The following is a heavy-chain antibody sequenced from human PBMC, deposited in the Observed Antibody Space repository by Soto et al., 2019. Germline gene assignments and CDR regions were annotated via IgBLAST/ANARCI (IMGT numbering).Heavy chain of an antibody. CDR2: IYYSGST. Sequence: PSETLSLTCTVSGGSVSSGSYYWSWIRQPPGKGLEWIGYIYYSGSTNYNPSLKSRVTISVDTSKNQFSLKLSSVTAADTAVYYCARGYRLLRYFDYWGQGTLVTVSS. V-gene: IGHV4-61*01. J-gene: IGHJ4*02. CDR1: GGSVSSGSYY. CDR3: ARGYRLLRYFDY. D-gene: IGHD3-22*01.